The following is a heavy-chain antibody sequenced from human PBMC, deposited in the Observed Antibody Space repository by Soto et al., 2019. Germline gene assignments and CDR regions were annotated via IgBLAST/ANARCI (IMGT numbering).Heavy chain of an antibody. CDR3: STRAYDTNGYYRFDP. CDR1: GGSFSGHS. J-gene: IGHJ5*01. D-gene: IGHD3-22*01. CDR2: INHSGRV. V-gene: IGHV4-34*01. Sequence: SETLSLTCAAYGGSFSGHSWTWIRQSPGKGLEWIGDINHSGRVNYSPSPTRRVTISLDTSKNQFSLTLSAVTAADTAMYYCSTRAYDTNGYYRFDPWGQGTLVTVSS.